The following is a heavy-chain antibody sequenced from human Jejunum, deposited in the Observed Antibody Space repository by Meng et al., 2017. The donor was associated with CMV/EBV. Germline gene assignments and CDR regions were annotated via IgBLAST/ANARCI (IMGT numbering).Heavy chain of an antibody. V-gene: IGHV4-30-4*01. CDR3: ARVSSYYYGSGKYFRRFDP. CDR2: IYYSGNT. CDR1: SVGNY. D-gene: IGHD3-10*01. J-gene: IGHJ5*02. Sequence: SVGNYWSWIRQPPGKGLEWIGHIYYSGNTYYNSSLKSRLTISVDTSKNQFSLRLSSMTAADAALYYCARVSSYYYGSGKYFRRFDPWGQGTLVTVSS.